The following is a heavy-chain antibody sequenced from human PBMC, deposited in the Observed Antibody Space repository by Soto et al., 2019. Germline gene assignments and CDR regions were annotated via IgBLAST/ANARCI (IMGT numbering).Heavy chain of an antibody. V-gene: IGHV3-30*18. CDR3: AKDVHSRGTVDY. CDR2: ISYDGSNK. D-gene: IGHD6-19*01. J-gene: IGHJ4*02. CDR1: GFTFSSYG. Sequence: GGSLRLSCAASGFTFSSYGMHWVRQAPGKGLEWVAVISYDGSNKYYADSVKGRFTISRDNSKNTLYLQMNSLRAEDTAVYYCAKDVHSRGTVDYWGQGTLVTVS.